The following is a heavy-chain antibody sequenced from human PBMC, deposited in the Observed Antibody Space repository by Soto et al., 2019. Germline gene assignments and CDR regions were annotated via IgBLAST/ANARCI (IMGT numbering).Heavy chain of an antibody. V-gene: IGHV3-9*02. CDR3: AKDMKWGGMT. CDR2: ISSNSDTI. J-gene: IGHJ4*02. CDR1: GFTADDYA. Sequence: EVQLVESGGGLVQPGRSLRLSCVASGFTADDYAMHWVRQAPGKGLEWVSGISSNSDTIDYADSVKGRFTISRDNAKNALFLQMNSRRPEDTALYYCAKDMKWGGMTWGQGTLVTVSS. D-gene: IGHD3-16*01.